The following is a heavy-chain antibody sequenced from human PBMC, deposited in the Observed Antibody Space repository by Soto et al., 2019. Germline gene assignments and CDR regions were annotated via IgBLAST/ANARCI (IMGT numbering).Heavy chain of an antibody. Sequence: QAHLVQSGPEVKKPGASVKVACKGSGYIFTSYGIAWGRQAPGQGLEWMGWISAHNGNTAYAQKFQGRVTVTRDTSTSTAYLELRSLRSDDTALYYCARGRYGDYWGQGALVTVSS. CDR1: GYIFTSYG. J-gene: IGHJ4*02. D-gene: IGHD2-15*01. V-gene: IGHV1-18*01. CDR2: ISAHNGNT. CDR3: ARGRYGDY.